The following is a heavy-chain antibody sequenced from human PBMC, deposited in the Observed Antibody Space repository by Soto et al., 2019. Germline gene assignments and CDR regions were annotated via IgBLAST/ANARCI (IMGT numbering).Heavy chain of an antibody. Sequence: PGGSLRLSCAASGFTFCSYSVNWVRQAPGKGLEWVSYISSSSSTIYYADSVKGRFTISRDNARNSLYLQMNSLRAEDTAVYYCAKEVWSGPMDVWGQGTTVTVSS. CDR3: AKEVWSGPMDV. V-gene: IGHV3-48*01. J-gene: IGHJ6*02. CDR1: GFTFCSYS. D-gene: IGHD3-3*01. CDR2: ISSSSSTI.